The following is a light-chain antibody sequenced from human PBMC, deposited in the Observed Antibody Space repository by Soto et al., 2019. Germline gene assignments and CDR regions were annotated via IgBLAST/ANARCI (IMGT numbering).Light chain of an antibody. Sequence: QLVLTQPPSASASLGASVTLTCTLSSGYSNYKVDWYQQRPGKGPRFVMRVGTGEIVGSKGDGIPDRFSVLGSGLNRYLTIKNIQEEDESDYHCGADHGSGSNFVCEVFGAGTKLTVL. CDR3: GADHGSGSNFVCEV. V-gene: IGLV9-49*01. CDR1: SGYSNYK. J-gene: IGLJ2*01. CDR2: VGTGEIVG.